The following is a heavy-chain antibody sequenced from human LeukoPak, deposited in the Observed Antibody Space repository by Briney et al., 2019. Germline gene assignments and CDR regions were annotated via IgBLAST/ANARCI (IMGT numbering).Heavy chain of an antibody. J-gene: IGHJ4*02. D-gene: IGHD3-10*01. CDR2: ISGSGGST. CDR3: AKDWGITTVRGVIIPFDY. V-gene: IGHV3-23*01. CDR1: GFTFSSYA. Sequence: GGSLRLSCAASGFTFSSYAMSWVRQAPGKGLEWVSAISGSGGSTYYADSVKGRFTISRDNSKNTLYLQMNSLRAKDTAVYYCAKDWGITTVRGVIIPFDYWGQGTLVTVSS.